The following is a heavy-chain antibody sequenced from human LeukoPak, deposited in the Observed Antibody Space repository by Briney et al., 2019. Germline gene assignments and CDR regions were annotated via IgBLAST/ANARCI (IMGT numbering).Heavy chain of an antibody. Sequence: PGGSLRLSCAASGLTFSNYAMSWVHQAPGKGLEWVSGVSGSGGSTYYADSVKGRFTISRDNSKNTLYLQMNSLRAEDTAVYYCAKGVIPAVDYWGQGTLVTVSS. CDR3: AKGVIPAVDY. D-gene: IGHD2-2*01. J-gene: IGHJ4*02. CDR2: VSGSGGST. CDR1: GLTFSNYA. V-gene: IGHV3-23*01.